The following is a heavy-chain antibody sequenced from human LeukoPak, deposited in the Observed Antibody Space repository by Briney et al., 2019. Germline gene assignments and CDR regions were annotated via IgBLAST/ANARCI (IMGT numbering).Heavy chain of an antibody. V-gene: IGHV3-30*18. Sequence: PGGSLRLSCAASGFTFSSYGMHWVRQAPGKGLEWVAVISYDGSNKYYADSVKGRFTISRDNSKNTLYLQMNSLRAEDTAVYYCAKDGYCGSTSCYMATVYYYYGMDVWGQGTTVTVSS. D-gene: IGHD2-2*03. CDR1: GFTFSSYG. J-gene: IGHJ6*02. CDR2: ISYDGSNK. CDR3: AKDGYCGSTSCYMATVYYYYGMDV.